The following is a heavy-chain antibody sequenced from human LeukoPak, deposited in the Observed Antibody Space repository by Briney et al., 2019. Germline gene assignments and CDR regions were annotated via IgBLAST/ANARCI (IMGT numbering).Heavy chain of an antibody. CDR3: ARDQGAMDV. V-gene: IGHV3-21*01. CDR2: ISSSSSYI. CDR1: GFTFSRYA. Sequence: GGSLRLSCVTSGFTFSRYAMHWVRQAPGKGLEWVSSISSSSSYIYYADSVKGRFTISRDNAKNSLYLQMNSLRAEDTAVYYCARDQGAMDVWGKGTTVTVSS. J-gene: IGHJ6*04.